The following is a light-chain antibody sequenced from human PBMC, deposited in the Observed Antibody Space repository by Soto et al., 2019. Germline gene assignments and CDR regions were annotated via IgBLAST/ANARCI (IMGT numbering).Light chain of an antibody. V-gene: IGKV3-20*01. CDR2: AAS. Sequence: NVLRLYAGTLSLYPKERATLSCRASQSVSASYLAWYQQKPGQAPSLLINAASSRATGIPDRFSGSGSGTDFTLTISRLEPEDFAVYYCQQYGSSSWTFGQGTKVDIK. CDR1: QSVSASY. J-gene: IGKJ1*01. CDR3: QQYGSSSWT.